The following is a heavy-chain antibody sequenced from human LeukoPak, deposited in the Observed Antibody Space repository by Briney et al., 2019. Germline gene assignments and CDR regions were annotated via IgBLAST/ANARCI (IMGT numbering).Heavy chain of an antibody. D-gene: IGHD5-18*01. CDR2: ISYDGSNK. Sequence: PGGSLRLSCAASGFTFGSYAMHWVRQAPGKGLEWVAIISYDGSNKYYADSVKGRFTISRDNSKNTLYLQMNSLRAEDTAVYYCAREGIQLWFGGVGDWFDPWGQGTLVTVSS. J-gene: IGHJ5*02. CDR3: AREGIQLWFGGVGDWFDP. V-gene: IGHV3-30-3*01. CDR1: GFTFGSYA.